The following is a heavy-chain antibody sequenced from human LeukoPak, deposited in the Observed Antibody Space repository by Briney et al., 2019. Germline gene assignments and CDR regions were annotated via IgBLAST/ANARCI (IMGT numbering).Heavy chain of an antibody. CDR3: ASSYDYGGNYSGTGFDY. V-gene: IGHV4-30-4*01. D-gene: IGHD4-23*01. J-gene: IGHJ4*02. CDR1: GGSISSGDCY. CDR2: IYYSGST. Sequence: SETLSLTCTVSGGSISSGDCYWSWIRQPPGKGLEWIGYIYYSGSTYYNPSLKSRVTISVDTSKNQFSLKLSSVTAADTAVYYCASSYDYGGNYSGTGFDYWGQGTLVTVSS.